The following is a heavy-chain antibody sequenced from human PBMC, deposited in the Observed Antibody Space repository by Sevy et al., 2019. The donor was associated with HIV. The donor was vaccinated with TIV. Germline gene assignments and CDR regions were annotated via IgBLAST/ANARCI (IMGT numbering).Heavy chain of an antibody. CDR2: IIPIFGTA. J-gene: IGHJ6*03. V-gene: IGHV1-69*06. CDR1: GGTFSSYA. D-gene: IGHD3-16*01. Sequence: ASVKVSCKASGGTFSSYAISWVRQAPGQGLEWMGGIIPIFGTANYEQKFQGRVTITADKSTSTAYMELGSLRSEDRAVYYCARAGVWTYYYYYYMDVWGKGTTVTVSS. CDR3: ARAGVWTYYYYYYMDV.